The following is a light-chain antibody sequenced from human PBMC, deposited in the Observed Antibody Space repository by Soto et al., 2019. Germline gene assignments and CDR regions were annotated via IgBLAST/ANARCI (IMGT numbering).Light chain of an antibody. CDR2: TSG. Sequence: IQMTQSPSSLSASVGDRVTITCRASQRITTYLNGYQQKPGEAPKLLISTSGTLQRGVPSRFSGSGYGNDFNLTITALRPEEFATYFCQQTYRPPYTFGQGTKLELK. V-gene: IGKV1-39*01. J-gene: IGKJ2*01. CDR1: QRITTY. CDR3: QQTYRPPYT.